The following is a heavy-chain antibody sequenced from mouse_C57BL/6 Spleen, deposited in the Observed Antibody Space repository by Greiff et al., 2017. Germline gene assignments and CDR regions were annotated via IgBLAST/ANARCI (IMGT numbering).Heavy chain of an antibody. V-gene: IGHV1-26*01. CDR2: INPNNGGT. CDR3: ARCGLLLYYFDY. CDR1: GYTFTDYY. D-gene: IGHD2-3*01. Sequence: EVQLQQSGPELVKPGASVKISCKASGYTFTDYYMNWVKQSHGKSLEWIGDINPNNGGTSYNQKFKGKATLTVDKSSSTAYMELRSLTSEDSAVYYCARCGLLLYYFDYWGQGTTLTVSS. J-gene: IGHJ2*01.